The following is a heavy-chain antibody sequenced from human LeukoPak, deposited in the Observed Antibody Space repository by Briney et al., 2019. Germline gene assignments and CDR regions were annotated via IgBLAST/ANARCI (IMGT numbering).Heavy chain of an antibody. CDR3: AKPPPLQPKTFDY. Sequence: TGGSLRLSCAASGFTFSSYAMSWVRQAPGKGLEWVSAISGSGGSTYYADSVEGRFTISRDNSKNTLYLQMNSLRAEDTAVYYCAKPPPLQPKTFDYWGQGTLVTVSS. J-gene: IGHJ4*02. D-gene: IGHD1-14*01. CDR2: ISGSGGST. V-gene: IGHV3-23*01. CDR1: GFTFSSYA.